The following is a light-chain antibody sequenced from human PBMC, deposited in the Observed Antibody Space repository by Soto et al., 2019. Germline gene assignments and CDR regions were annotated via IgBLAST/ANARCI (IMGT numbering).Light chain of an antibody. Sequence: QSALTQPASVSGSPGQAIIISCTGTSSDIGGSKYVTWYQQPPGRAPRIIIYDVSDRPSGVSIRFSGSKSGTTAYLTISGLQAEGESDYYCGSYATFNSLVCVGGTKLTVL. CDR2: DVS. CDR1: SSDIGGSKY. CDR3: GSYATFNSLV. V-gene: IGLV2-14*01. J-gene: IGLJ3*02.